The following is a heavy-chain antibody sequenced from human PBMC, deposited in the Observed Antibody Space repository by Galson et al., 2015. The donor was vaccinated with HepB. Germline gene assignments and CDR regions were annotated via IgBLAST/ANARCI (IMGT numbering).Heavy chain of an antibody. J-gene: IGHJ2*01. V-gene: IGHV1-46*01. CDR2: INPSGGST. CDR3: ARGDIVVVPAINWYFDL. CDR1: GYTFTSYY. D-gene: IGHD2-2*01. Sequence: SVKVSCKASGYTFTSYYMHWVRQAPGQGLEWMGIINPSGGSTSYAQKFQGRVTMTRDTSTSTVYMELSSLRSEDTAVYYCARGDIVVVPAINWYFDLWGRGTLVTVSS.